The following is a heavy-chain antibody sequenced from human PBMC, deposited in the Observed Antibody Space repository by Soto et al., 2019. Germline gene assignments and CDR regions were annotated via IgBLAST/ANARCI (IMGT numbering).Heavy chain of an antibody. Sequence: GSLRLSCAASGFTFSSYAMSWVRQAPGKGLEWVSAISASGGGIYYADSVKGRFTMSRDNSKNTLYLQMDSLRAEDTAIYHCARTSGGSYTDYWGQGALVTVSS. J-gene: IGHJ4*02. CDR2: ISASGGGI. V-gene: IGHV3-23*01. D-gene: IGHD1-26*01. CDR3: ARTSGGSYTDY. CDR1: GFTFSSYA.